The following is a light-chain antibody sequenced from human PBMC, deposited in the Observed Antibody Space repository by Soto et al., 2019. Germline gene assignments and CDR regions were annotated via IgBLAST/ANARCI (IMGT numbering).Light chain of an antibody. CDR3: QQRHMWPIT. J-gene: IGKJ5*01. CDR2: DAT. CDR1: QGVRNN. V-gene: IGKV3D-11*01. Sequence: EVVMTQSPATLSVSPGERATLSCKASQGVRNNLVWYQQKPGQAPRPIVYDATTRATGIPVRFSGSGSGTDFTLTISSLEPEDSAVYYCQQRHMWPITFGQGTRLEIK.